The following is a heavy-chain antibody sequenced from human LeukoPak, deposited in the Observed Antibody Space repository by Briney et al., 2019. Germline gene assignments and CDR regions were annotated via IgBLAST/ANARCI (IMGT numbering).Heavy chain of an antibody. J-gene: IGHJ4*02. Sequence: GVSQRLFCAASGFTFSRYAVSGVPQAPGKGRGWVSAISGSGGRKYYADSVKGRFTISRDNSKNTLYLQMNSLRAEDTAVYYCAKVGAHRGGDYWGQGTLVTVSS. CDR1: GFTFSRYA. V-gene: IGHV3-23*01. CDR3: AKVGAHRGGDY. D-gene: IGHD1-26*01. CDR2: ISGSGGRK.